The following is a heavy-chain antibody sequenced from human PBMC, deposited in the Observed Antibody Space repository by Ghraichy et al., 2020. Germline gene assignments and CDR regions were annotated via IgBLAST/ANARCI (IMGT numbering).Heavy chain of an antibody. Sequence: GGSLRLSCTASGFTFGDYAMSWFRQAPGKGLEWVGFIRSKAYGGTTEYAASVKGRFTISRDDSKSIAYLQMNSLKTEDTAVYYCTRDTTSSWSAEYFQHWGQGTLVTVSS. D-gene: IGHD6-13*01. J-gene: IGHJ1*01. CDR3: TRDTTSSWSAEYFQH. V-gene: IGHV3-49*03. CDR2: IRSKAYGGTT. CDR1: GFTFGDYA.